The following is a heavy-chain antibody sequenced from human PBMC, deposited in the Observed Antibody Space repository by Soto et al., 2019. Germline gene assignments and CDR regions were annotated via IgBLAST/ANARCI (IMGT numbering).Heavy chain of an antibody. D-gene: IGHD2-2*01. CDR3: ARDRAYCSSTSCWTWWFDP. CDR2: INPNSGGT. Sequence: ASVEVSCKASGYTFTGYYIHWVRQAPGQGLEWMGWINPNSGGTNYAQKFQGRVTMTRDTSISTAYMELSRLRSDDTAVYYCARDRAYCSSTSCWTWWFDPWGQGTLVTVSS. J-gene: IGHJ5*02. V-gene: IGHV1-2*02. CDR1: GYTFTGYY.